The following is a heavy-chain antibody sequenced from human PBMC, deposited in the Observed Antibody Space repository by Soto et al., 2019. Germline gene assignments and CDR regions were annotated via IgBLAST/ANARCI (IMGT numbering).Heavy chain of an antibody. CDR2: IKIKTDGGTT. V-gene: IGHV3-15*01. Sequence: GGSLRLSCAASGFTFGNAWMSWVRQAPGKGLEWVGRIKIKTDGGTTDYAAPVKGRFTISRDDSKNTLYLQMNSLKTEDTAVYYCTTPNMTQANWGQGTLVTAPQ. CDR1: GFTFGNAW. CDR3: TTPNMTQAN. J-gene: IGHJ4*02.